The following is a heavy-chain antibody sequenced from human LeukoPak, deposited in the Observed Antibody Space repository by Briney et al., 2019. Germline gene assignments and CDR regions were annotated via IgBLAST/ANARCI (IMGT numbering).Heavy chain of an antibody. V-gene: IGHV3-21*01. CDR3: ARVRAAAGREPLDY. CDR2: ISSSSSYI. Sequence: GGSLRLSCAASGLTFSSYSMNWVRQAPGRGREWVSSISSSSSYIYYADSVKGRFTISRDNAKNSLYLQMNSLRAEDTAVYYCARVRAAAGREPLDYWGQGTLVTVSS. D-gene: IGHD6-13*01. J-gene: IGHJ4*02. CDR1: GLTFSSYS.